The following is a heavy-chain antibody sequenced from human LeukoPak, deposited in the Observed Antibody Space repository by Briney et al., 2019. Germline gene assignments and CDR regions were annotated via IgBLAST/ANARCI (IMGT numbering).Heavy chain of an antibody. CDR1: GGSISSYY. CDR2: IHYSGST. D-gene: IGHD1-1*01. Sequence: SETLSLTCTVSGGSISSYYWSWIRQPPGKGLEWTGNIHYSGSTNYNPSLKSRVTISADMSKNQFSLKLSSVPAAVTAVYYCAREDTTGLTDFWGQGTLVTVSS. CDR3: AREDTTGLTDF. J-gene: IGHJ4*02. V-gene: IGHV4-59*01.